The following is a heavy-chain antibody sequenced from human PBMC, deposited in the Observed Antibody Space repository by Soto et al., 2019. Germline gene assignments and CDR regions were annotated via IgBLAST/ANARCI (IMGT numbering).Heavy chain of an antibody. CDR2: IRSKANSYAT. CDR3: LGAVTTHQYYFDY. J-gene: IGHJ4*02. V-gene: IGHV3-73*01. D-gene: IGHD4-17*01. Sequence: EVQLVESGGGLVQPGGSLKLSCAASGFTFSGSAMHWVRQASGKGLEWVGRIRSKANSYATAYAASVKGRFTISRDDSKNTAYLQMNSLKTEDTAVYYCLGAVTTHQYYFDYWGQGTLVTVSS. CDR1: GFTFSGSA.